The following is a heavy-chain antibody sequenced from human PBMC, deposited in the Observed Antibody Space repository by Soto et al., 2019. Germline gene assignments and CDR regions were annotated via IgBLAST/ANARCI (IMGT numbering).Heavy chain of an antibody. CDR1: GFTFSNAW. CDR3: TTDSYITSIIVRFDY. D-gene: IGHD3-22*01. V-gene: IGHV3-15*01. J-gene: IGHJ4*01. CDR2: IKSKNDGGTT. Sequence: GGSLRLSCAASGFTFSNAWMSWVRQAPGKGLEWVGRIKSKNDGGTTDYAAPVKGRFTISRDDSKNMVYLEMISLQTEDTAIYYCTTDSYITSIIVRFDYWGHGTLVTVSS.